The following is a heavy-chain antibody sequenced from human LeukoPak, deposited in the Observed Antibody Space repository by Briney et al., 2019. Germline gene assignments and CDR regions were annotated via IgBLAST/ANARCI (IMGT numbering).Heavy chain of an antibody. Sequence: SETLSLTCAVYGGSFSGYYWSWIRQPPGKGLEWIGEINHSGSTNYNPSLKSRVTISVDTSKNQFSLKLSSVTAADTAVYYCARGPSYDSSGYDYYFNYWGQGTLVTVSS. CDR3: ARGPSYDSSGYDYYFNY. V-gene: IGHV4-34*01. D-gene: IGHD3-22*01. J-gene: IGHJ4*02. CDR1: GGSFSGYY. CDR2: INHSGST.